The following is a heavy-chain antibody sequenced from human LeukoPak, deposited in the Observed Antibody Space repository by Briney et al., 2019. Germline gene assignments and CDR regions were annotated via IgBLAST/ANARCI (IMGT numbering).Heavy chain of an antibody. V-gene: IGHV3-74*01. Sequence: GGSLRLSCAASGFTFSSYWMHWVRQAPGKGLVWVSRINSDGSSTSYADSVKGRFTISRDNAKNTLYLQMNSLRAEDTAVYYCARGHYDPDYYYYGMDVWGQGTTVTVSS. CDR1: GFTFSSYW. CDR3: ARGHYDPDYYYYGMDV. D-gene: IGHD3-3*01. CDR2: INSDGSST. J-gene: IGHJ6*02.